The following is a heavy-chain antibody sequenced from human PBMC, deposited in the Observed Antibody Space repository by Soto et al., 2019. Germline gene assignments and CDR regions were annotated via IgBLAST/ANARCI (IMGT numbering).Heavy chain of an antibody. CDR2: ITVVTGNT. Sequence: EMQLVASGGGLVQPGGSLRLSCEASGFSMSGYSMCWVRQSAGKGLEWLAYITVVTGNTRYADSVKGRFTISADRGRNSVFLQLNSLRAEDTAVYYCVRDRDLGGGMAHGDLGGQGSLVTVSS. CDR3: VRDRDLGGGMAHGDL. J-gene: IGHJ4*01. D-gene: IGHD3-10*01. V-gene: IGHV3-48*01. CDR1: GFSMSGYS.